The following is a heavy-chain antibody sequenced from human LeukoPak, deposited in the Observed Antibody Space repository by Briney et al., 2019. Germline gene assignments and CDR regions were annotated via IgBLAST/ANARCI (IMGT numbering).Heavy chain of an antibody. D-gene: IGHD3-22*01. CDR3: ARDRRDLPYYYDSSGPNWFDP. CDR2: IYTSGST. V-gene: IGHV4-4*07. CDR1: GGSISSYY. J-gene: IGHJ5*02. Sequence: ASETLSLTCTVSGGSISSYYWSWIRQPAGKGLEWIGRIYTSGSTNYNPSLKSRVTMSVDTSKNQFSLKLSSVTAADTAVYYCARDRRDLPYYYDSSGPNWFDPWGQGTLVTVSS.